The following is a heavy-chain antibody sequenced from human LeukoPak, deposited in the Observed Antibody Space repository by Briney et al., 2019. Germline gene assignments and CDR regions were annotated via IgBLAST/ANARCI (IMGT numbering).Heavy chain of an antibody. Sequence: PGGSLRLSCAASGFTFSDYYMSWIRQAPGKGLEGVSYISSSGSTIYYADSVKGRFTISRDNAKNSLYLQMNSLRAEDTAVYYCARGYQPYDFWSGYPGYWGQGTLVTVSS. J-gene: IGHJ4*02. CDR3: ARGYQPYDFWSGYPGY. V-gene: IGHV3-11*04. CDR1: GFTFSDYY. D-gene: IGHD3-3*01. CDR2: ISSSGSTI.